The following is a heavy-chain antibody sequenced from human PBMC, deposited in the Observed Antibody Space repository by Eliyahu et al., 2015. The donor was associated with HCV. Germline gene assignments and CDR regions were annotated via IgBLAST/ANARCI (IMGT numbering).Heavy chain of an antibody. CDR3: ARNEYSSGWTVYYYYYYGMDV. V-gene: IGHV3-9*01. D-gene: IGHD6-19*01. CDR1: GFTFDDYA. Sequence: EVQLVESGGGLVQPGRSLRLSCAASGFTFDDYAMPWVRQAPGKGLGXVSGISWNSGSIGYADSVKGRFTISRDNAKNSLYLQMNSLRAEDTALYYCARNEYSSGWTVYYYYYYGMDVWGQGTTVTVSS. CDR2: ISWNSGSI. J-gene: IGHJ6*02.